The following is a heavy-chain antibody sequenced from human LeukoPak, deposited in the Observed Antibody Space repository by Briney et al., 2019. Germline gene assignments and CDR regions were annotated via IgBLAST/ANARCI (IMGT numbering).Heavy chain of an antibody. CDR3: ARDPRSYCGGDCYFRY. CDR2: IIPIFGTA. V-gene: IGHV1-69*13. J-gene: IGHJ4*02. Sequence: SVKVSCKASVGTFSSYAISWVRQAPGQGLEWMGGIIPIFGTANYAQKFQGRVTITADESTSTAYTELSSLRSEDTAVYYCARDPRSYCGGDCYFRYWGQGTLVTVSS. CDR1: VGTFSSYA. D-gene: IGHD2-21*01.